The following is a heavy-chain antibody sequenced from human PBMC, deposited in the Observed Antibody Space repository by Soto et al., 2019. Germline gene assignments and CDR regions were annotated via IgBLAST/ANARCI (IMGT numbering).Heavy chain of an antibody. CDR1: GYSFTNYL. CDR2: IYPGDSDT. V-gene: IGHV5-51*01. Sequence: PGGALKIFCKGSGYSFTNYLIGWGRPIARERPELMGFIYPGDSDTRYSPSFQGQVTISADKSISTAYLQWSSLKASDTAMYYCATAPLWSPDHYYYYGMDVWGQGTTVTVS. CDR3: ATAPLWSPDHYYYYGMDV. D-gene: IGHD3-10*01. J-gene: IGHJ6*02.